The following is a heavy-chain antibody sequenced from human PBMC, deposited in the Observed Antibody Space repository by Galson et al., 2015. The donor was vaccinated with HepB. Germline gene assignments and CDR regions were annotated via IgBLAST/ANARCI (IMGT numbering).Heavy chain of an antibody. J-gene: IGHJ4*02. V-gene: IGHV3-7*01. CDR3: ARDRGSEGLDY. Sequence: SLRLSCAASGFTFSSYAMHWVRQAPGKGLEWVANIKQDGSEKYYVDSVKGRFTISRDNAKNSLYLQMNSLRAEDTAVYYCARDRGSEGLDYWGQGTLVTVSS. CDR1: GFTFSSYA. CDR2: IKQDGSEK.